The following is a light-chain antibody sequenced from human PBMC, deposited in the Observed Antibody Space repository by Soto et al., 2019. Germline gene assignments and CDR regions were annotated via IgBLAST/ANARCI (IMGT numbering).Light chain of an antibody. V-gene: IGLV2-14*01. Sequence: QSVLTQRVSVSGSPGQSITISCTGTSIDVGGYNYVSWFQQHSGKAPKLMIYEVSNRPSGVSTRFSGSKSGNTASLTISGLQAEDEADYYCYSFTSSSTNVFGIGTKLTVL. CDR2: EVS. J-gene: IGLJ1*01. CDR3: YSFTSSSTNV. CDR1: SIDVGGYNY.